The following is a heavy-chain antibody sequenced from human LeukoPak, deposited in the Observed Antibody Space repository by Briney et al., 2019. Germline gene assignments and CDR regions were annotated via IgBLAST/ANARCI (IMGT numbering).Heavy chain of an antibody. CDR2: IWYDGSNK. CDR3: AKDRFLEWFRLDY. Sequence: QPGRSLRLSCAASGFTFSSYGMHWVRQAPGKGLEWVAVIWYDGSNKYYADSVKGRFTISRDNSKNTLYLQMNSLRAEDTAVYYCAKDRFLEWFRLDYWGQGTLVTVSS. CDR1: GFTFSSYG. V-gene: IGHV3-33*06. J-gene: IGHJ4*02. D-gene: IGHD3-3*01.